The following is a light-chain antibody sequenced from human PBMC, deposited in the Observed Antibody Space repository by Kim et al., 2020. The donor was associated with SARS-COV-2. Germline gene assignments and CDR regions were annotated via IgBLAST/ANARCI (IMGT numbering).Light chain of an antibody. J-gene: IGKJ1*01. CDR3: QQYNNWPRT. CDR2: DVS. Sequence: PGERATLSCRASQSVSRNLAWYQYKPGQPPRLLIYDVSTRATATPARFSGSGSGAEFTLTISSLQSEDSALYYCQQYNNWPRTFGQGTKVDIK. V-gene: IGKV3-15*01. CDR1: QSVSRN.